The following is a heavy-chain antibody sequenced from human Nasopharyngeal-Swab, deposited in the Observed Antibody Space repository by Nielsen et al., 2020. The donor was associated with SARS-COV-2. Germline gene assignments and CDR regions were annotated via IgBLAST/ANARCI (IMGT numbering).Heavy chain of an antibody. CDR3: ARSPTWIQLWYYFDY. J-gene: IGHJ4*02. D-gene: IGHD5-18*01. V-gene: IGHV4-39*07. Sequence: SETLSLTCTVSGGSISSSSYYWGWIRQPPGKELEWIGSIYYSGSTNYNPSLKSRVTISVDTSKNQFSLKLSSVTAADTAVYYCARSPTWIQLWYYFDYWGQGTLVTVSS. CDR1: GGSISSSSYY. CDR2: IYYSGST.